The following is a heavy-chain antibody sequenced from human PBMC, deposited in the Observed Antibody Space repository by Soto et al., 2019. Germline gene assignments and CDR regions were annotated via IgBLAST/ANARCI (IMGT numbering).Heavy chain of an antibody. V-gene: IGHV3-23*01. CDR1: GFTFSGYA. J-gene: IGHJ4*02. D-gene: IGHD6-6*01. Sequence: PGGSLRLSCVASGFTFSGYAMSWVRQAPGKGLQWVSAIRDTGGYTYYADSVKGRFTISRDNSKNTLYLQMNDLRAEDTAVYFCAKGDGRIVPRHFDYWGQGTLVTVSS. CDR2: IRDTGGYT. CDR3: AKGDGRIVPRHFDY.